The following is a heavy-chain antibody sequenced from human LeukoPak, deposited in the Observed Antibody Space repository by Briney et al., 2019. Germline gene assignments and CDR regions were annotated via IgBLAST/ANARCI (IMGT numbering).Heavy chain of an antibody. J-gene: IGHJ4*02. CDR3: ARVLFYSSGNKSNRVDY. V-gene: IGHV1-2*02. D-gene: IGHD6-19*01. Sequence: ASVKVSCKASGYILTDYYMHWVRQAPGQGLEWMGWINPDSGGTNYAQKFQGRVTMTRDTSIRTAYMELSRLRSDDTAVYYCARVLFYSSGNKSNRVDYWGQGTLVTVSS. CDR1: GYILTDYY. CDR2: INPDSGGT.